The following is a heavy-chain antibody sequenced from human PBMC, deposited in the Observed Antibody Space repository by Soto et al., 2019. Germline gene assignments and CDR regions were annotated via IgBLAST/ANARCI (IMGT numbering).Heavy chain of an antibody. D-gene: IGHD3-22*01. CDR2: IYSGGST. Sequence: EVQLVESGGGLVQPGGSLRLSCAASGFTVSSNYMSWVRQAPGKGLEWVSVIYSGGSTYYADSVKGRFTISKDNSKNTLSLQMNSRRAEDTAVYYCARGAGDTSGYYYYAWAYWGQGTLLTVSS. CDR1: GFTVSSNY. J-gene: IGHJ4*02. V-gene: IGHV3-66*01. CDR3: ARGAGDTSGYYYYAWAY.